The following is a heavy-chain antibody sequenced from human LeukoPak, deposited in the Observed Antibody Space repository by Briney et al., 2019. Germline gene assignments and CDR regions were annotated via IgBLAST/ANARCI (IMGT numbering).Heavy chain of an antibody. D-gene: IGHD6-13*01. CDR1: GGSISSYY. V-gene: IGHV4-59*01. J-gene: IGHJ4*02. CDR3: ARARYSSSWAFDY. CDR2: IYYSGST. Sequence: SETLSLTCTVSGGSISSYYWSWIRQPPGKGLEWIGYIYYSGSTNYNPSLESRVTISVDTSKNQFSLKLSSVTAADTAVYYCARARYSSSWAFDYWGQGTLVTVSS.